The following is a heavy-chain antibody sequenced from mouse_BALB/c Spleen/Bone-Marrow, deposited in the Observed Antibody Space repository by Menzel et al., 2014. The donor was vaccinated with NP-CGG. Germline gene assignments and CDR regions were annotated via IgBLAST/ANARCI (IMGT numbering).Heavy chain of an antibody. J-gene: IGHJ4*01. V-gene: IGHV1-7*01. CDR2: INPSTGYT. CDR1: GYIFTSYW. Sequence: VKLVESGAELAKPGASVKMSCKASGYIFTSYWMYWIKQRPGQGLEWIGYINPSTGYTEYNQKFKDKATLTADKSSNTAYMQLSSLTSEDSAVYYCARKGYGNYHYYAMDYWGQGTSITVSS. D-gene: IGHD2-1*01. CDR3: ARKGYGNYHYYAMDY.